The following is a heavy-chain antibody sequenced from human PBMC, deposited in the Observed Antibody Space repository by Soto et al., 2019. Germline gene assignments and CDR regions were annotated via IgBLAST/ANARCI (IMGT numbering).Heavy chain of an antibody. J-gene: IGHJ4*02. CDR3: AKEGVSSWYIAYLSEGSDKFDY. CDR2: ISGSGGST. CDR1: GFTFSSYA. D-gene: IGHD6-13*01. V-gene: IGHV3-23*01. Sequence: EVQLLESGGGLVQPGGSLRLSCAASGFTFSSYAMSWVRQAPGKGLEWVSAISGSGGSTYYADSVKGRFTISRDNSKNTLYLQMNSLRAEDTAVYYCAKEGVSSWYIAYLSEGSDKFDYWGQGTLVTVSS.